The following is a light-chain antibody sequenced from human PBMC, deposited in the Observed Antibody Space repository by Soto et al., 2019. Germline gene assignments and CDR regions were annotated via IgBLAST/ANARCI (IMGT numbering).Light chain of an antibody. Sequence: QSALTQPPSVSGTPGPRVTISCSGSSSNIATNSVNWYQQLPATAPRLLIYTNNRRPSEVPDRFSGSKSGTSASLAISGLQSEDEADYYCAVWDDNLNSVVFGGGTKVPVL. J-gene: IGLJ2*01. CDR1: SSNIATNS. CDR2: TNN. CDR3: AVWDDNLNSVV. V-gene: IGLV1-44*01.